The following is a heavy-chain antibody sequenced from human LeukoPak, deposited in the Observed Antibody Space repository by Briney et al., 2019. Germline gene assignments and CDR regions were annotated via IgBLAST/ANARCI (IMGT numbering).Heavy chain of an antibody. CDR3: QCLVVGATYYYYYMDV. CDR2: IRSKANSYAT. D-gene: IGHD1-26*01. V-gene: IGHV3-73*01. Sequence: GGSLRLSCAASGFTFSGSAMHWVRQASGKGLEWVGRIRSKANSYATAYAASVKGRFTISRDDSKNTAYLQMNSLKTEDTAVYYCQCLVVGATYYYYYMDVWGKGTTVTVSS. J-gene: IGHJ6*03. CDR1: GFTFSGSA.